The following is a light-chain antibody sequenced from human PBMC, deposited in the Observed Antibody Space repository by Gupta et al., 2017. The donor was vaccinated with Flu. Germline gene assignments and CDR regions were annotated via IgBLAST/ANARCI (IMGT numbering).Light chain of an antibody. CDR3: GSWDSSLGAGV. Sequence: QSVLTQPPSVSAAPGQRVTISCPGGNSNFGRNYVSGYQQVPGAAPKLVIYDNHKRPEGIPARFSGSKSGTSATLDITELQTADEADYFCGSWDSSLGAGVFGGGTKLTVL. V-gene: IGLV1-51*01. CDR2: DNH. J-gene: IGLJ3*02. CDR1: NSNFGRNY.